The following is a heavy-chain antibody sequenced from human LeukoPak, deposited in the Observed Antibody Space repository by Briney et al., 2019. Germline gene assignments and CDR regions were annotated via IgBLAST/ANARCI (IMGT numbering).Heavy chain of an antibody. CDR3: KYDILTGYHYFDY. D-gene: IGHD3-9*01. V-gene: IGHV3-15*01. J-gene: IGHJ4*02. CDR1: GFTFSNAW. Sequence: PGGSLRLSCAASGFTFSNAWMSWVRQAPGKGLEWVGRIKSKTDGGTTDYAAPVKGRFTITRDDSKNTLYLQMNSLKTEDTAVYYCKYDILTGYHYFDYWGQGTLVTVSS. CDR2: IKSKTDGGTT.